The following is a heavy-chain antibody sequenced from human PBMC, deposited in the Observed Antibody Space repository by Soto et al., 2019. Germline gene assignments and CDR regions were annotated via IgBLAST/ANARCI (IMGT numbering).Heavy chain of an antibody. CDR2: ISAYNGNT. CDR1: GYTFTSYG. V-gene: IGHV1-18*01. D-gene: IGHD3-9*01. CDR3: ARVRYFDWLSIHTGFDT. Sequence: ASVKVSCKASGYTFTSYGISWVRQAPGQGLEWMGWISAYNGNTNYAQKLQGRVTMTTDTSTSTAYMELRSLRSDDTAVYYFARVRYFDWLSIHTGFDTWGQGTLVTVSS. J-gene: IGHJ5*02.